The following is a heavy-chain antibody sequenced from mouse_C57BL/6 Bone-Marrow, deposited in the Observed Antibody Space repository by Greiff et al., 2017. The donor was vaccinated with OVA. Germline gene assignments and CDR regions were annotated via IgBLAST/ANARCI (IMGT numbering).Heavy chain of an antibody. Sequence: QVQLQQPGAELVKPGASVKLSCKASGYTFTSYWMHWVKQRPGRGLEWIGRIDPNSGGTKYNEKFKSKATLTVDKPASTAYMQLSSLTSEDSAVYYCARSLYYDYDDGYYFDYWGQGTTLTVSS. CDR1: GYTFTSYW. CDR2: IDPNSGGT. CDR3: ARSLYYDYDDGYYFDY. V-gene: IGHV1-72*01. J-gene: IGHJ2*01. D-gene: IGHD2-4*01.